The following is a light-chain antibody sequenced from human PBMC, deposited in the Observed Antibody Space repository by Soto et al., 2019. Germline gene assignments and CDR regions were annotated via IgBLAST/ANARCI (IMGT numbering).Light chain of an antibody. V-gene: IGKV3-11*01. CDR3: QQCGNWPLLT. CDR2: DAI. Sequence: EIVLTQSPATVSLSPGERATLSCRASQSINNYLAWYQQQPGQAPRLLIYDAINRATGIPGRFSGSGSGTDFTLTISSLEPEDFAVYYCQQCGNWPLLTLGGGTKVELK. CDR1: QSINNY. J-gene: IGKJ4*01.